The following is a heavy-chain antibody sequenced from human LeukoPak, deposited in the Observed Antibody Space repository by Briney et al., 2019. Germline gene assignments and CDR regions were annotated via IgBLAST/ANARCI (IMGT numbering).Heavy chain of an antibody. CDR1: GGSISSYY. D-gene: IGHD5-18*01. J-gene: IGHJ6*03. CDR2: IYTSGST. Sequence: PSETLSLTCTVSGGSISSYYWSWIRQPAGKGLEWIGRIYTSGSTNSNPSLKRRATMSVDTSKNQFSLKLSSVTAADTAVYYCARDGGAIQLWSEYYYYYYDMDVWGKGTTVTVSS. V-gene: IGHV4-4*07. CDR3: ARDGGAIQLWSEYYYYYYDMDV.